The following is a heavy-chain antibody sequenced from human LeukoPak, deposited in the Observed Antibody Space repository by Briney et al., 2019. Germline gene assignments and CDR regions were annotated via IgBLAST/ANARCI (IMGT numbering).Heavy chain of an antibody. Sequence: ASVKVSCKASGYTFTNYAIHWVRQVPGQRLGWMGWINAGNGDTKYSQKFQGRVTITRDTSASTAYMELSSLRSEDTAVYSCARGYCSSTSCQYYFDNWGQGTPVTVSS. CDR2: INAGNGDT. J-gene: IGHJ4*02. CDR3: ARGYCSSTSCQYYFDN. V-gene: IGHV1-3*01. D-gene: IGHD2-2*01. CDR1: GYTFTNYA.